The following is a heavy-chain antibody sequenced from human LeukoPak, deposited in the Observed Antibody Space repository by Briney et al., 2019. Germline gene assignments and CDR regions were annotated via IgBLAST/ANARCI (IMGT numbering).Heavy chain of an antibody. J-gene: IGHJ6*03. Sequence: ASVKASCKASGYTFTSYGISWVRQAPGQGLEWMGWISAYNGNTNYAQKLQGRVTMTTDTSTSTAYMELRSLRSDDTAVYYCARNSLYYYYMDVWGKGTTVTVSS. CDR2: ISAYNGNT. V-gene: IGHV1-18*01. CDR3: ARNSLYYYYMDV. CDR1: GYTFTSYG.